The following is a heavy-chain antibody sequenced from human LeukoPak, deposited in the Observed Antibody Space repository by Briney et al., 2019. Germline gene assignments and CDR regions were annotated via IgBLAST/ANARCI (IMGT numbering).Heavy chain of an antibody. J-gene: IGHJ5*02. Sequence: GGSLRLSCVASGFILSGYWMYWVRQAPGKGLMYISRNNGDGSTTNYADVVKGRFTMSRDNVKNTLYLQMNSLRVEDTAVYYCARDPRNIGLAPWGQGTLVTVSS. CDR3: ARDPRNIGLAP. CDR1: GFILSGYW. V-gene: IGHV3-74*01. CDR2: NNGDGSTT. D-gene: IGHD5-12*01.